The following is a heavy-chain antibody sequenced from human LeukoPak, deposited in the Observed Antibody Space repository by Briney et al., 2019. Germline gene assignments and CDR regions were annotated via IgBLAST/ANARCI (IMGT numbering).Heavy chain of an antibody. V-gene: IGHV4-59*01. J-gene: IGHJ4*02. CDR3: ARVTAARHPFDY. CDR1: GGSISSYY. CDR2: FYHSGST. Sequence: SSETLSLTCTVSGGSISSYYWSWIRQPPGKGLEWIGYFYHSGSTNYNPSLKSRVTISVDTSKNQFSLKLSSVTAADAAVYYCARVTAARHPFDYWGQGTLVTVSS. D-gene: IGHD6-6*01.